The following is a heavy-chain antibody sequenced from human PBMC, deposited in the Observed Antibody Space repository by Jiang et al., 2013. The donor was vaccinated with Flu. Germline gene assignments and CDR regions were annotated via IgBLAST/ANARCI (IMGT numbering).Heavy chain of an antibody. D-gene: IGHD2-2*01. CDR1: GFTFSSYA. V-gene: IGHV3-30-3*01. Sequence: GGVVQPGRSLRLSCAASGFTFSSYAMHWVRQAPGKGLEWVAVISYDGSNKYYADSVKGRFTISRDNSKNTLYLQMNSLRAEDTAVYYCAKTPHYCSSTSCYFDYWGQGTLVTVSS. CDR3: AKTPHYCSSTSCYFDY. CDR2: ISYDGSNK. J-gene: IGHJ4*02.